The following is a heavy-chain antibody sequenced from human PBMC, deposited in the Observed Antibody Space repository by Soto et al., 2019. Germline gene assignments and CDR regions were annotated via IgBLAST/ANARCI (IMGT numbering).Heavy chain of an antibody. D-gene: IGHD2-8*01. Sequence: QVQLVQSGAEVKKPGASVKVSCKASGYTFTNYPIHWVRQAPGQRLEWMGWINAGNGNTRYSQKFQGRVTITRDTSASTAYMEMSSLTSVDSAVYYCARAGYCSNGICYYCDYWGQGTLLTVSS. CDR3: ARAGYCSNGICYYCDY. CDR1: GYTFTNYP. CDR2: INAGNGNT. J-gene: IGHJ4*02. V-gene: IGHV1-3*01.